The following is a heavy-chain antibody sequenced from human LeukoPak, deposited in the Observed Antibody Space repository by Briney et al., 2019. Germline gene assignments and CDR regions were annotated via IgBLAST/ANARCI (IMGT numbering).Heavy chain of an antibody. Sequence: GGSLRLSCAASGFTFSSYWMHWVRQAPGKGLVWVSRINSDGSSTSYADSVKGRFTISRDNSKNTLYLQMNSLRAEDTAVYYCAKDLLTGYYPFDYWGQGTLVTVSS. V-gene: IGHV3-74*01. CDR3: AKDLLTGYYPFDY. D-gene: IGHD3-9*01. CDR2: INSDGSST. J-gene: IGHJ4*02. CDR1: GFTFSSYW.